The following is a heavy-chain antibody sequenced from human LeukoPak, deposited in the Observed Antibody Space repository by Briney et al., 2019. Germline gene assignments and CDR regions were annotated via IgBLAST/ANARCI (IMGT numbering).Heavy chain of an antibody. CDR1: GFTFSSYS. CDR3: ARDPPQRYSSSSGRNWFDP. D-gene: IGHD6-6*01. V-gene: IGHV3-21*01. CDR2: ISSSSSYI. J-gene: IGHJ5*02. Sequence: PGGSLRLSCAVSGFTFSSYSMNWVRQAPGQGLEGVSSISSSSSYIYYADSVKGRFTISRDNAKNSLYLQMNSLRAEDTAVYYGARDPPQRYSSSSGRNWFDPWGQGTLVTVSS.